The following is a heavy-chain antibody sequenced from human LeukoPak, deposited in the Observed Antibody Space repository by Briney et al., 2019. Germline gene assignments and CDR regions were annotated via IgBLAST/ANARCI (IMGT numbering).Heavy chain of an antibody. J-gene: IGHJ3*02. CDR2: IYPGDSDT. V-gene: IGHV5-51*01. D-gene: IGHD5-24*01. CDR3: ASRRDGYNLDAFDI. CDR1: GFSFSGYW. Sequence: GESLKISCKASGFSFSGYWVAWVRQMPGKGLEWMGIIYPGDSDTRYSPSFQGQVTISADKSISTAYLQWSSLKASDTAMYYCASRRDGYNLDAFDIWGQGTMVTVSS.